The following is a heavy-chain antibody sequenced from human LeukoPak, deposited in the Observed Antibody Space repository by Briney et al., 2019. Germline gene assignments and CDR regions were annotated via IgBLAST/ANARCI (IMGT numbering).Heavy chain of an antibody. CDR3: AREIYKYGVYYFDY. J-gene: IGHJ4*02. Sequence: SETLSLTCTVSGASINSGGYYWSWIRQPPGKGLEWIGYISHSGSTYFNPSLKSRVTISVDTSKNQFSLKLSSVTAADTAVYYCAREIYKYGVYYFDYWGQGTLVTVSS. CDR2: ISHSGST. D-gene: IGHD5-18*01. CDR1: GASINSGGYY. V-gene: IGHV4-30-4*01.